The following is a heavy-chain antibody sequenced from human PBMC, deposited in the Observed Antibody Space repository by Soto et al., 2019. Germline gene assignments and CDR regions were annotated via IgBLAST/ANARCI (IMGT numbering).Heavy chain of an antibody. CDR2: ISAYNGNT. J-gene: IGHJ6*04. D-gene: IGHD3-3*01. V-gene: IGHV1-18*04. CDR3: ARDSRPYYDFWSGPYYGTDV. Sequence: GASVKVSCKASGYTFTSYGISWVRQAPGQGLEWMGWISAYNGNTNYAQKLQGRVTMTTDTSTSTAYMELRSLRSDDTAVYYCARDSRPYYDFWSGPYYGTDVWGKRTTVIGSS. CDR1: GYTFTSYG.